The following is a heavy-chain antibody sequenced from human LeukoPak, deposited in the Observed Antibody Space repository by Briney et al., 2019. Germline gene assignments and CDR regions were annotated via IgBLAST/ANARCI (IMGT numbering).Heavy chain of an antibody. CDR3: ASFYDSSGYYTRAEYFQH. Sequence: GGSLRLSXAASGFTFSSYWMSWVRQAPGKGLEWVANIKQDGSEKYYVDSVKGRFTISRDNAKNSLYLQMNSLRAEDTAVYYCASFYDSSGYYTRAEYFQHWGQGTLVTVSS. CDR2: IKQDGSEK. V-gene: IGHV3-7*01. CDR1: GFTFSSYW. D-gene: IGHD3-22*01. J-gene: IGHJ1*01.